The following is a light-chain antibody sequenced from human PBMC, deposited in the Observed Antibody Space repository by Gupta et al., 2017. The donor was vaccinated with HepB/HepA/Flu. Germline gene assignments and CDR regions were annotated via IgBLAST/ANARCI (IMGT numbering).Light chain of an antibody. J-gene: IGKJ4*01. CDR1: QSVLHSSNNKNY. CDR2: WAS. CDR3: QQYYRNPPLT. Sequence: DIVMTQSPDSLAVSLGERATINCKSSQSVLHSSNNKNYLAWYQQKLGQTPKLLIYWASTRESGVPDRFSGSGSGTDFTLTISSLQAEDVAVYYSQQYYRNPPLTFGGGTXVEIK. V-gene: IGKV4-1*01.